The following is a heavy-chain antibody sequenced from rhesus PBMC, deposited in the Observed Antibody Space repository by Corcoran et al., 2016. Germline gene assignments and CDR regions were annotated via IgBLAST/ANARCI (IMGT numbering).Heavy chain of an antibody. CDR2: IPYSGNT. J-gene: IGHJ6*01. D-gene: IGHD6-13*01. CDR3: ARYSSTDYGLDS. CDR1: GGTISSGSYY. Sequence: QVQLQESGPGLVKPSETLSLTCAVAGGTISSGSYYWSWIRQPPGKGLEWIGYIPYSGNTNYNPSLKSRVTISRDTSKNQFSLKLSSVTAADTAVYYCARYSSTDYGLDSWGQGVVVTVSS. V-gene: IGHV4-122*02.